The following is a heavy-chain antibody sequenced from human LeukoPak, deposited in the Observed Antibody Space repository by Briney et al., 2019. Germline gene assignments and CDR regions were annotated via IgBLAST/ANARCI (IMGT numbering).Heavy chain of an antibody. J-gene: IGHJ6*03. D-gene: IGHD5-18*01. V-gene: IGHV4-4*09. Sequence: PSETLSLTCTVSGGSISSYYWSWIRQPPGKGLEWIGYIYTSGSTNYNPSLKSRVTISVDTSKNQFSLKLSSVTAADTAVYYCARRSPLNSYGWGLDYYYYMDVWGKGTTVTVSS. CDR3: ARRSPLNSYGWGLDYYYYMDV. CDR2: IYTSGST. CDR1: GGSISSYY.